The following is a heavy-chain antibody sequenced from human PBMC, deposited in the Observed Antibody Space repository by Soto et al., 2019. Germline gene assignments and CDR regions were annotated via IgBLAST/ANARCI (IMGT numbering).Heavy chain of an antibody. CDR3: ARDQGVQSGNFIFDT. CDR1: GFSFSDYV. Sequence: QVQLVESGGGVVQPGRSLRLSCAASGFSFSDYVMHWVRQAPGKGLDWVAVMWYHGRDLFYADSVKGRFTISRDNSKNTLYLQMNSLRAEDTAVYYCARDQGVQSGNFIFDTWGQGTLVTVSS. J-gene: IGHJ4*02. CDR2: MWYHGRDL. D-gene: IGHD1-1*01. V-gene: IGHV3-33*01.